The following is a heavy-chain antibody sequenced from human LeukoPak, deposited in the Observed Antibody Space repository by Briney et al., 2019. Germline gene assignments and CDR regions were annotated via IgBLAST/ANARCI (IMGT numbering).Heavy chain of an antibody. D-gene: IGHD2-2*01. CDR1: GFTFSSYW. CDR3: AKDLSDYCSSTSCYAFDI. Sequence: PGGSLRLSCAASGFTFSSYWMHWVRQAPGKGLVWVSRINSDGSSTSYADSVKGRFTISRDNSKNTLYLQMNSLRAEDTAVYYCAKDLSDYCSSTSCYAFDIWGQGTVVTVSS. CDR2: INSDGSST. V-gene: IGHV3-74*01. J-gene: IGHJ3*02.